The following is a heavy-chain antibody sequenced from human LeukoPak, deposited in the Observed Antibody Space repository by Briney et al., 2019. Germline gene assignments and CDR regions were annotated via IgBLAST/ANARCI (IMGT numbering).Heavy chain of an antibody. Sequence: PSETLSLTCAVYGGSFSGYYWSWIRQPPGKGLEWIGEINHSGSTNYNPSLKSRVTISVDTSKNQFSLKLSSVTAADTAVYYCARWDFWSGYYTGKVTNYYYYYMDVWGKGTTVTVSS. J-gene: IGHJ6*03. CDR2: INHSGST. V-gene: IGHV4-34*01. D-gene: IGHD3-3*01. CDR1: GGSFSGYY. CDR3: ARWDFWSGYYTGKVTNYYYYYMDV.